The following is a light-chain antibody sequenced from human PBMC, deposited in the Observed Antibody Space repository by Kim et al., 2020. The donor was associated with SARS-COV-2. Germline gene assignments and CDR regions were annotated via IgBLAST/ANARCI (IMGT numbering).Light chain of an antibody. J-gene: IGKJ3*01. Sequence: ASVGDRVTVKCRSSQSISTYLNWYQQKPGKAPKLLIYAGSSLQSGVPSRFSGSGSGTDFSLTISGLRPEDFASYFCQQSFSTPYTFGPGNGVNIK. CDR3: QQSFSTPYT. CDR2: AGS. V-gene: IGKV1-39*01. CDR1: QSISTY.